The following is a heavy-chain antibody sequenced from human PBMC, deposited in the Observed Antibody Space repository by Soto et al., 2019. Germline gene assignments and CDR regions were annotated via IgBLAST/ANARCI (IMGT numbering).Heavy chain of an antibody. V-gene: IGHV3-30*18. CDR2: ISYDGSNK. CDR1: GFTFSSYG. CDR3: AKDSEMNGDYGGFDY. Sequence: GGSLRLSCAASGFTFSSYGMHWVRQAPGKGLEWVAVISYDGSNKYYADSVKGRFTISRDNSKNTLYLQMNSLRAEDTAVYYCAKDSEMNGDYGGFDYWGQGTLVTVSS. J-gene: IGHJ4*02. D-gene: IGHD4-17*01.